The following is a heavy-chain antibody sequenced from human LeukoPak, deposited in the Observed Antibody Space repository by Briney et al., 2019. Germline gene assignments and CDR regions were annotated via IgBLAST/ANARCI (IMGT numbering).Heavy chain of an antibody. J-gene: IGHJ2*01. CDR2: IYYSGST. Sequence: SETQSLTCTVSGGSISSYYWSWIRQPPGKGLEWIGYIYYSGSTNYNPSLKSRVTISVDTSKNQFSLKLSSVTAADTAVYYCAREGYSYGYTVRGYFDLWGRGTLVTVSS. CDR1: GGSISSYY. D-gene: IGHD5-18*01. V-gene: IGHV4-59*01. CDR3: AREGYSYGYTVRGYFDL.